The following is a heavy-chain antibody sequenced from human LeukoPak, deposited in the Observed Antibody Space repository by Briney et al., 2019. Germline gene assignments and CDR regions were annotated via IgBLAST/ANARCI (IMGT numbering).Heavy chain of an antibody. D-gene: IGHD2-2*01. CDR2: IIPILGIA. CDR3: ARDSRGIVVVPAAKNSTGYYYYGMDV. Sequence: SVKVSCKASGGTFSSYAISWVRQAPGQGLEWMGRIIPILGIANYAQKFQGRVTITADKSTSTAYMELGSLRSEDTAVYYCARDSRGIVVVPAAKNSTGYYYYGMDVWGQGTTVTVSS. CDR1: GGTFSSYA. J-gene: IGHJ6*02. V-gene: IGHV1-69*04.